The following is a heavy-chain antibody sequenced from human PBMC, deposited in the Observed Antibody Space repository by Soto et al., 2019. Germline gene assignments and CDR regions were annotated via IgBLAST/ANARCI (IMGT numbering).Heavy chain of an antibody. CDR1: GFTFSSYG. J-gene: IGHJ6*02. CDR2: ISYDGSNK. D-gene: IGHD3-3*01. CDR3: AKRRTNGMDV. Sequence: QVQLVESGGGVVQPGRSLRLSCAASGFTFSSYGMHWVRQAPGKGLEWVAVISYDGSNKYYADSVKGRFTISRDNSKNTLYLQMNSLRAEDTAVYYCAKRRTNGMDVWGQGTTVTVSS. V-gene: IGHV3-30*18.